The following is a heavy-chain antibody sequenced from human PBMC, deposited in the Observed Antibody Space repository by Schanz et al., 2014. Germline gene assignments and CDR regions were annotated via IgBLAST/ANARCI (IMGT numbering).Heavy chain of an antibody. CDR1: DGSISSSSYY. J-gene: IGHJ4*02. CDR3: ARPGGSSWSFAY. CDR2: IYQSGTT. D-gene: IGHD6-13*01. V-gene: IGHV4-39*01. Sequence: QVQLQESGPGLVKPSENLSLTCTVSDGSISSSSYYWGWIRQPPGKGLEWIGSIYQSGTTYYSPPLKGRVTIPVDTPKTQSPLKLSSVTAADTAVYYCARPGGSSWSFAYWGLGRLVIVSS.